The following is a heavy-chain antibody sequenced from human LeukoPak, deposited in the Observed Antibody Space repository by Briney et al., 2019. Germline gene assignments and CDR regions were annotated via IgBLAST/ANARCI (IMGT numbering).Heavy chain of an antibody. Sequence: ASVKVSCKASGYTFTSYYMHWVRQAPGQGLEWVGIINPSGGSTSYAQKFQGRVTMTRDTSTSTVYMELSSLRSEDTAVYYCARDKITANYDILTGPIDYWGQGTLVTVCS. CDR2: INPSGGST. CDR1: GYTFTSYY. D-gene: IGHD3-9*01. V-gene: IGHV1-46*01. CDR3: ARDKITANYDILTGPIDY. J-gene: IGHJ4*02.